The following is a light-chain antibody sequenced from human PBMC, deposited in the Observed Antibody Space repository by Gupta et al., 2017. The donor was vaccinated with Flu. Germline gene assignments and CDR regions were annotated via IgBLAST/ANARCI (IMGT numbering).Light chain of an antibody. CDR1: QGISSY. V-gene: IGKV1-8*01. CDR2: AAS. J-gene: IGKJ1*01. CDR3: QQDSSYPRT. Sequence: RLSPSPSSFSASTGDRVTITCRASQGISSYLAWYQQKPGKAPKLLIYAASTLQSGVPARFSGSGSGTDFTLTISCLESEDFATYYCQQDSSYPRTFGQGTKLEIK.